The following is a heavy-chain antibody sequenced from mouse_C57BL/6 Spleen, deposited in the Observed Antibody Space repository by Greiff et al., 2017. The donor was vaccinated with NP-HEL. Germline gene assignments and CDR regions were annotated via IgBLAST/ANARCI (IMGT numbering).Heavy chain of an antibody. CDR3: ARGDYGSPFYAMDY. Sequence: QVQLQQPGAELVRPGTSVKLSCKASGYTFTSYWMHWVKQRPGQGLEWIGVIDPSDSYTNYNQKFKGKATLTVDTSSSTAYMQLSSLTSEDSAVYYCARGDYGSPFYAMDYWGQGTSVTVSS. D-gene: IGHD1-1*01. J-gene: IGHJ4*01. CDR2: IDPSDSYT. V-gene: IGHV1-59*01. CDR1: GYTFTSYW.